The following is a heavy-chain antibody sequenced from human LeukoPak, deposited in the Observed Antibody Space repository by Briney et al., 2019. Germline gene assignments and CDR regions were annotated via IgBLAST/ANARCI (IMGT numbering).Heavy chain of an antibody. V-gene: IGHV3-21*01. J-gene: IGHJ3*02. D-gene: IGHD3-22*01. CDR2: ISSSSSYI. CDR1: GFTFSSYS. Sequence: AGGSLRLSCAASGFTFSSYSMNWVRQAPGKGLEWVSSISSSSSYIYYADSMKGRFTISRDDAKNSLYLQMNSLGAEDTAVYYCARGYYYDSSGYYKMNAFDIWGQGTMVTVSS. CDR3: ARGYYYDSSGYYKMNAFDI.